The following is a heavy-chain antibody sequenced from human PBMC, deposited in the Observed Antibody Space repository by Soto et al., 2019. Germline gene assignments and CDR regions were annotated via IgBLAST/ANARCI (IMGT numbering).Heavy chain of an antibody. V-gene: IGHV4-31*03. CDR2: IYDSESA. Sequence: QVQLQESGPGLVKASQTLSLICSVSGESISSGGYYWSWIRHHPGKGLEWIGYIYDSESAYYNPSLKRRLTISMDTSKNHFAMKLSSVTAADTAVYYCARASSSSSAADYWGQGTLITVSS. CDR1: GESISSGGYY. J-gene: IGHJ4*02. D-gene: IGHD6-6*01. CDR3: ARASSSSSAADY.